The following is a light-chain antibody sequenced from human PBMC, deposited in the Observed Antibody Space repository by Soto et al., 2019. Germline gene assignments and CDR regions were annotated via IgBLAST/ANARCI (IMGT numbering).Light chain of an antibody. Sequence: EIVMTQSPGTLSVSPGERATLSCRASQSVSVNLAWYQQKPGQAPRLLIYGVSTRATGIPAWFSGSESGTDFTLTISRLEPGDFAVYYCQQYGYSSWTFGQGTKVDIK. CDR3: QQYGYSSWT. J-gene: IGKJ1*01. V-gene: IGKV3-15*01. CDR2: GVS. CDR1: QSVSVN.